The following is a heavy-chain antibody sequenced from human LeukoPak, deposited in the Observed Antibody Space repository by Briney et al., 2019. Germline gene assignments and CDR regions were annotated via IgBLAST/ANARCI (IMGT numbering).Heavy chain of an antibody. J-gene: IGHJ5*02. CDR1: VYTFSIYG. Sequence: GASVKVSCKASVYTFSIYGFSWVRQATGQGLEWIGWISAYNVNTNYAQKLQGRVTMTTDTTTSKAHMELRSLRSDDTAVYYCARKGGGQLVNTRRWFDHWGQGTLVTVSS. CDR2: ISAYNVNT. CDR3: ARKGGGQLVNTRRWFDH. V-gene: IGHV1-18*01. D-gene: IGHD6-13*01.